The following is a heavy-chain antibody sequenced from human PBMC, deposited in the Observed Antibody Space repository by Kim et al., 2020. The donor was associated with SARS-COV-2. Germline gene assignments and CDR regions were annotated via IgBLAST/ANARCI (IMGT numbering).Heavy chain of an antibody. CDR1: GFTFSSYG. J-gene: IGHJ4*02. Sequence: GGSLRLSCAASGFTFSSYGMYWVRQAPGKGLVWVSLVRSDGSSTTYADSVKGRFIISRDNAKNTLYLQMNSLRAEDTGVYFCAGGLAGGSRPPLWGQGTLVTVPS. V-gene: IGHV3-74*01. D-gene: IGHD2-15*01. CDR3: AGGLAGGSRPPL. CDR2: VRSDGSST.